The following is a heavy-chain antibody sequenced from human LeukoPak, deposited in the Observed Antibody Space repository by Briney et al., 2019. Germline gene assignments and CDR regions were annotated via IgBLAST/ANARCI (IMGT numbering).Heavy chain of an antibody. D-gene: IGHD5-12*01. CDR1: GFTFDDYA. CDR3: AREVWLRVFYYGVDV. CDR2: ISWYRGNI. V-gene: IGHV3-9*01. Sequence: GGSLRLSCVASGFTFDDYAMHWVRQAPGKGLGWVSSISWYRGNIGYADSVKGRFSISRDDAKNTLYLEMNSLRTDDTALYFCAREVWLRVFYYGVDVWGQGTTVAVSS. J-gene: IGHJ6*02.